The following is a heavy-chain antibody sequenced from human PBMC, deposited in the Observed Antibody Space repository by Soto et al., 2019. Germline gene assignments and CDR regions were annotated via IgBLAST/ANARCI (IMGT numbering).Heavy chain of an antibody. J-gene: IGHJ4*02. CDR2: MNANNGNT. CDR1: GYTFTSYD. V-gene: IGHV1-18*01. CDR3: ARGFPPLSTSSLADY. D-gene: IGHD2-2*01. Sequence: ASVKVSCKASGYTFTSYDINWVRQATGQGLEWMGWMNANNGNTDYAQKLQGRVTMTTDTSTSTAYMELRSLRSDDTAVYYCARGFPPLSTSSLADYWGQGTLVTVS.